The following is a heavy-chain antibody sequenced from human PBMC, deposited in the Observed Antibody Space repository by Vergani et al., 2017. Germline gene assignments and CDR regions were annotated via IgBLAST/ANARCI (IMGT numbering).Heavy chain of an antibody. V-gene: IGHV3-7*03. Sequence: EVLLVESGGGLVQPGGSLRLSCAASGFTFSAYWMNWVRQAPGKGLEWVANIKQDGSEKYYVDSVKGRFTISRDNAKNSLYLQMNSLRAEDTALYYCARERNAYYDFWSGYYTQYYFDYWGQGTLVTVSS. J-gene: IGHJ4*02. CDR2: IKQDGSEK. D-gene: IGHD3-3*01. CDR3: ARERNAYYDFWSGYYTQYYFDY. CDR1: GFTFSAYW.